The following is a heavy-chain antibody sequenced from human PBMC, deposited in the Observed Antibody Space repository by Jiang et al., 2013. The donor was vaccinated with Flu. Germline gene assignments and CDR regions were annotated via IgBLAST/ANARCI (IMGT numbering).Heavy chain of an antibody. J-gene: IGHJ5*02. D-gene: IGHD6-19*01. Sequence: EWMGWISAYNGNTNYAQKLQGRVTMTTDTSTSTAYMELRSLRSDDTAVYYCARGYSSGWYRLTPDHWGQGTLVTVSS. V-gene: IGHV1-18*01. CDR2: ISAYNGNT. CDR3: ARGYSSGWYRLTPDH.